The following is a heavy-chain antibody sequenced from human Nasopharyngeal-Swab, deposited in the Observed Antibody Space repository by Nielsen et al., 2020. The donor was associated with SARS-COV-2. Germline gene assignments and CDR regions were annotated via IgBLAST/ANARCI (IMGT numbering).Heavy chain of an antibody. J-gene: IGHJ4*02. D-gene: IGHD6-19*01. CDR1: GMAFSSYG. V-gene: IGHV3-30*18. CDR3: AKDSGSGWFSLFDH. Sequence: GESLKISCAASGMAFSSYGMHRVRQAAGKGLEWVTVISHDGGNEYYADSVKGRFTISRDNSKNALYLQMNSLRPEDTATYYCAKDSGSGWFSLFDHWGRGTVVTVSS. CDR2: ISHDGGNE.